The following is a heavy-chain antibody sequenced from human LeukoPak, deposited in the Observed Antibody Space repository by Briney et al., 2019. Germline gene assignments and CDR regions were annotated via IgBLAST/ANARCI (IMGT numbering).Heavy chain of an antibody. Sequence: ASVKVSCKVSGYTLTELSMHWVRQAPGKGLEWMGGFDPEDGETIYAQKFQGRVTMTEDTSTDTAYMELSSLRSEDTAVYYCAKDKSSSWYEGEFDPWGQGTLVTVSS. V-gene: IGHV1-24*01. CDR2: FDPEDGET. D-gene: IGHD6-13*01. CDR3: AKDKSSSWYEGEFDP. CDR1: GYTLTELS. J-gene: IGHJ5*02.